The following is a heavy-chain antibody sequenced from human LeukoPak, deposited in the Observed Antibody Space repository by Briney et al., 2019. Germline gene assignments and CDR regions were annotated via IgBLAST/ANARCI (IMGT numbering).Heavy chain of an antibody. V-gene: IGHV3-30*03. CDR3: ARDSRFLEWSPLFDAFDI. CDR1: GFTFSSYG. Sequence: QAGGSLRLSCAASGFTFSSYGMHWVRQAPGKGLEWVAVISYDGSNKYYADSVKGRFTISRDNSKNTLYLQMNSLRAEDTAVYYCARDSRFLEWSPLFDAFDIWGQGTMVTASS. J-gene: IGHJ3*02. D-gene: IGHD3-3*01. CDR2: ISYDGSNK.